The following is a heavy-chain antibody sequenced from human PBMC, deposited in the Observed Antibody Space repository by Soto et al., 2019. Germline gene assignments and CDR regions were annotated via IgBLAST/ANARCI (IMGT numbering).Heavy chain of an antibody. CDR2: IWYDGSNK. CDR1: GFTFSNYG. V-gene: IGHV3-30*02. J-gene: IGHJ6*02. Sequence: GGSLRLSCAASGFTFSNYGMHWVRQAPGKGLEWVAVIWYDGSNKYYADSVKGRFTISRDNSKNTLYLQMNSLRSEDTAMYYCAKDNYYDLREVADYGMDVWGPGTTVTVSS. CDR3: AKDNYYDLREVADYGMDV. D-gene: IGHD3-22*01.